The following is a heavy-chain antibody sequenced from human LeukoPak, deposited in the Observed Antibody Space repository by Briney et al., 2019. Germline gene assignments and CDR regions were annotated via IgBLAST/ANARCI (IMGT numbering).Heavy chain of an antibody. CDR1: GFTFSSYS. V-gene: IGHV3-21*01. J-gene: IGHJ3*02. CDR3: ARGPKGHTNIVVVPAARDAFDI. Sequence: GGSLRLSCAASGFTFSSYSMNWVRQAPGKGLEWVSSISSSSSYIYYADSVKGRFTISRDNAKNSLYLQMNSLRAEDTAVYYCARGPKGHTNIVVVPAARDAFDIWGQGTMVTVSS. CDR2: ISSSSSYI. D-gene: IGHD2-2*01.